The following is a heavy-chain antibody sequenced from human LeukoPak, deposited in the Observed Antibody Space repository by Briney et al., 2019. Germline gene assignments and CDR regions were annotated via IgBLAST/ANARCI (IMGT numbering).Heavy chain of an antibody. D-gene: IGHD6-19*01. CDR3: ASTGEYSSGWDNWFDP. CDR1: GGTFSSYA. V-gene: IGHV1-69*06. J-gene: IGHJ5*02. CDR2: IIPIFGTA. Sequence: SVKVSCKASGGTFSSYAISWVRQAPGQGLEWMGGIIPIFGTANYAQKFQGRVTITADKSTSTAYMELSSLRSEDTAVYYCASTGEYSSGWDNWFDPWGQGTLVTVSS.